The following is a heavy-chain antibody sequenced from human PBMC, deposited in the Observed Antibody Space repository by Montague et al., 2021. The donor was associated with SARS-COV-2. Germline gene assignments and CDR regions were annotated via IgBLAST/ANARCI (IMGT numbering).Heavy chain of an antibody. D-gene: IGHD1-7*01. CDR2: TFYGSSWNT. Sequence: CAISGDSVSRNNPAWNWIRQSPSRGLEWLGRTFYGSSWNTDYAVSVKSRITISPDTSKNQFSLHLNSATPEDTAVYYCARGWNYAFDTWSQGTMVTVSS. CDR3: ARGWNYAFDT. J-gene: IGHJ3*02. CDR1: GDSVSRNNPA. V-gene: IGHV6-1*01.